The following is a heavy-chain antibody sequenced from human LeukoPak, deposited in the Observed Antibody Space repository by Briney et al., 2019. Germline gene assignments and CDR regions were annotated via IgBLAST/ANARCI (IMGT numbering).Heavy chain of an antibody. CDR3: AKEHTYYYDSSDYFDS. J-gene: IGHJ4*02. Sequence: PGRSLRLSCEASGFTFDHYAMHWVRQAPGKGLEWVSGISWNSGSLGYADSVKGRFTISRDNAKNSLHLQMNSLRAEDTALYYCAKEHTYYYDSSDYFDSWGQGTLVTVSS. D-gene: IGHD3-22*01. CDR2: ISWNSGSL. CDR1: GFTFDHYA. V-gene: IGHV3-9*01.